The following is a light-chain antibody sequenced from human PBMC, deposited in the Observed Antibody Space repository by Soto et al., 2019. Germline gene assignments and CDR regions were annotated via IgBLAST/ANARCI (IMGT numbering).Light chain of an antibody. J-gene: IGKJ1*01. CDR3: QQYGSSPLT. V-gene: IGKV3-20*01. CDR1: QSVSSSY. CDR2: GAS. Sequence: EIVLTQSPGTLSLSPGERATLSCRASQSVSSSYLAWYKQRPGQAPRLLIYGASNRAAGIPDRFSGRGSGTDFTLTISRLEPEDFAVYYCQQYGSSPLTFCQGTKVEIK.